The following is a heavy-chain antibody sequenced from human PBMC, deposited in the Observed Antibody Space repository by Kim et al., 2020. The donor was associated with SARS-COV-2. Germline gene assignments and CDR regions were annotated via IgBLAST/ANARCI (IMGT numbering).Heavy chain of an antibody. D-gene: IGHD2-2*01. J-gene: IGHJ6*02. CDR1: GYAFSSYG. CDR2: ISAYNDNT. CDR3: ARDGSRYCSSTSCQSGYYYYGMDG. V-gene: IGHV1-18*01. Sequence: ASVKVSCKASGYAFSSYGISWVRQAPGQGLEWMGWISAYNDNTNSAKKLQGRVTMTTDTSTSTAYMELRSLRSDDTAVYYCARDGSRYCSSTSCQSGYYYYGMDGWGQGTTVTVSS.